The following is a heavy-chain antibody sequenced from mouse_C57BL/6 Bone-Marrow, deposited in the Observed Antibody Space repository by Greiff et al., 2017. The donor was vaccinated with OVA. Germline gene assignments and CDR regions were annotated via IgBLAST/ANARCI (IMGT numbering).Heavy chain of an antibody. V-gene: IGHV2-2*01. D-gene: IGHD2-4*01. CDR2: IWSGGST. J-gene: IGHJ4*01. Sequence: QVQLQQSGPGLVQPSQSLSITCTVSGFSLTSYGVHWVRQSPGKGLEWLGVIWSGGSTDYNAAFISRLSLSKDNSKSQVFFKMNSLQADDTAIYYCARIWDYEKDAMDYWGQGTSVTVSS. CDR1: GFSLTSYG. CDR3: ARIWDYEKDAMDY.